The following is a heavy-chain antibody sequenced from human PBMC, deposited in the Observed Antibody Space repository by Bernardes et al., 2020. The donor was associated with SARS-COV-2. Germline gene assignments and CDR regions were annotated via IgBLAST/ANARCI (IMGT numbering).Heavy chain of an antibody. V-gene: IGHV3-21*01. J-gene: IGHJ4*02. CDR2: ISSSSSYI. D-gene: IGHD3-22*01. CDR1: GFTFSSYS. Sequence: GGSLRLSCAASGFTFSSYSMNWVRQAPGKGLEWVSSISSSSSYIYYADSVKGRFTISRDNAKNSLFLQMNSLRAEDTAVYYCARGGYYYDTSGYFFDYWGQGTLVTASS. CDR3: ARGGYYYDTSGYFFDY.